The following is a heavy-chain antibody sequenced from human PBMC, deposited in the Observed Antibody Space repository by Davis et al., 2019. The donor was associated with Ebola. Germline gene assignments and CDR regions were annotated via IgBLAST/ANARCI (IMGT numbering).Heavy chain of an antibody. CDR1: GISFSTSG. V-gene: IGHV3-33*03. D-gene: IGHD6-19*01. Sequence: GGSLRLSCAASGISFSTSGMHWVRQAPGKGLEWVAMIWSDGSKKYFGDSVKGRFTISRDNSKNTVDLQMNSLRAEDTALYYCAKDSVAGNGIYDAFDIWGQGTMVTVSS. CDR2: IWSDGSKK. J-gene: IGHJ3*02. CDR3: AKDSVAGNGIYDAFDI.